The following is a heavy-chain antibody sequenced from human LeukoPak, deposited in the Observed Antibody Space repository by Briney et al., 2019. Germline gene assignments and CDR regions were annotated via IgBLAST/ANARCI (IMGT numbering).Heavy chain of an antibody. CDR3: ARALMTLVRGVPRTTWFHP. V-gene: IGHV4-34*01. Sequence: SETLSLTCAVFGGSFSGYYWTWVRQAPGKGLEWIGEINESGTTNYNASLNNRVTISVDTSKNQLSLKLTSLTAADTAVFYCARALMTLVRGVPRTTWFHPWGQGTLVTASS. D-gene: IGHD3-10*01. CDR2: INESGTT. J-gene: IGHJ5*02. CDR1: GGSFSGYY.